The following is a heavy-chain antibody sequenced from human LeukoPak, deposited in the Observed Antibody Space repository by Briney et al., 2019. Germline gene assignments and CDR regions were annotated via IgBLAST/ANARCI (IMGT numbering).Heavy chain of an antibody. J-gene: IGHJ4*02. CDR2: ISAYNGNT. V-gene: IGHV1-18*01. D-gene: IGHD3-9*01. CDR3: ARASGYDILTGYYSLLFDY. Sequence: ASVKVSCKASGYTFTSYGISWMRQAPGQGLEWMGWISAYNGNTNYAQKLQGRVTMTTDTSTSTAYMELRSLRSDDTAVYYCARASGYDILTGYYSLLFDYWGQGTLVTVSS. CDR1: GYTFTSYG.